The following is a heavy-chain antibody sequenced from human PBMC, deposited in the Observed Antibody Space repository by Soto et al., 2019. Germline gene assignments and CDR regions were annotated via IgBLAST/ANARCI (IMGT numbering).Heavy chain of an antibody. Sequence: GESLKISCKSSGYSFTSYWISWVRQMPGKGLEWMGRIDPSDSYTNYSPSFQGHVTISADKSISTAYLQWSSLKASDTAMYYCARTYSSGWNYYYYGMDVWGQGTTVTVSS. CDR3: ARTYSSGWNYYYYGMDV. D-gene: IGHD6-19*01. J-gene: IGHJ6*02. CDR2: IDPSDSYT. CDR1: GYSFTSYW. V-gene: IGHV5-10-1*01.